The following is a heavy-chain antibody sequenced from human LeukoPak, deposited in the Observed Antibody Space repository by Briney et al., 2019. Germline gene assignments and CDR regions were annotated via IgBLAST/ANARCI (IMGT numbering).Heavy chain of an antibody. CDR1: GYTFTSYD. J-gene: IGHJ6*02. V-gene: IGHV1-8*01. CDR2: MNPNSGNT. D-gene: IGHD3-3*01. CDR3: ARGTIGVVIIARPYYYYYGMDV. Sequence: ASVKVSCKASGYTFTSYDINWVRQATGQGLEWMGWMNPNSGNTGYAQEFQGRVTMTRNTSISTAYMELSSLRSKDTAVYYCARGTIGVVIIARPYYYYYGMDVWGQGTTVTVSS.